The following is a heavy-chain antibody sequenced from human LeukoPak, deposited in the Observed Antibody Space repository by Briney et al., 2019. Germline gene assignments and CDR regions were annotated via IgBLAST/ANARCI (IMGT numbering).Heavy chain of an antibody. CDR3: ARAGGVSSWYHAFDI. D-gene: IGHD6-13*01. CDR1: GYTFTSYD. V-gene: IGHV1-69*05. CDR2: IIPIFGTA. Sequence: SVKVSCKASGYTFTSYDINWVRQAPGQGLEWMGRIIPIFGTANYAQKFQGRVTITTDESTSTAYMELSSLRSEDTAVYYCARAGGVSSWYHAFDIWGQGTMVTVSS. J-gene: IGHJ3*02.